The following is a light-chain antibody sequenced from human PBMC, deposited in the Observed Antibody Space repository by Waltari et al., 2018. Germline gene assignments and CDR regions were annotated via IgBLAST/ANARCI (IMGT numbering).Light chain of an antibody. CDR1: SSNIGNNY. Sequence: QSVLTQPPSVSAAPGQKVTISCSGSSSNIGNNYVSWYQQLPGTAPKLLIYDNNKRPPGLPDRFSGSKSGTSATLGITGLQTGDEADYYCGTWDSSLSAVVFGGGTKLTVL. CDR3: GTWDSSLSAVV. J-gene: IGLJ2*01. V-gene: IGLV1-51*01. CDR2: DNN.